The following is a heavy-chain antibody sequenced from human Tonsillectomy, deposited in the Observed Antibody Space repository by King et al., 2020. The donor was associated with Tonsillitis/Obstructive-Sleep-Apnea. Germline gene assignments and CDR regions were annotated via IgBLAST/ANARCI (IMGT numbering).Heavy chain of an antibody. D-gene: IGHD2-2*01. CDR1: GYTFISYG. V-gene: IGHV1-18*01. J-gene: IGHJ5*02. Sequence: QLVQSEAEVKKPGASVKVACRASGYTFISYGINWVRQAPGQGLEWMGWISTYNGNTIYAQKFQGRVTMTTDTSTSTAYMELRSLRSDDTAVYYCARDSLGYCTSASCWYWFDPWGPGTLVTGSS. CDR2: ISTYNGNT. CDR3: ARDSLGYCTSASCWYWFDP.